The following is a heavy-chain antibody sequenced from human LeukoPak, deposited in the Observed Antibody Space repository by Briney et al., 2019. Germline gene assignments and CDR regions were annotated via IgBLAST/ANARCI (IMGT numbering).Heavy chain of an antibody. CDR2: IYYSGST. J-gene: IGHJ4*02. CDR1: GGSISGYY. CDR3: ANGKGAYFDY. Sequence: SETLSLTCTVSGGSISGYYWSWIRQPPGKGLEWIGYIYYSGSTNYNPSLKSRVTMSVDTSKNQSSLKLSSLTAADTAVYYCANGKGAYFDYWGQGTLVTVSS. V-gene: IGHV4-59*12.